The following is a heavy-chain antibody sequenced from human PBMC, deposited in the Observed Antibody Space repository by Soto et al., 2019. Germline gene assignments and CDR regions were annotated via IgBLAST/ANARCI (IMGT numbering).Heavy chain of an antibody. CDR2: ISAYNDNT. V-gene: IGHV1-18*01. CDR1: GYTFTSYG. Sequence: QVQLVQYGTEVKKPGASVKVSCKASGYTFTSYGISWVRQAPGQGLEWMGWISAYNDNTKHAQELKGRVTMTTDTSTSTAYMELRGLRSDDTAVYYCAREYCSSTRCYDPDYWGQGTLVTVSS. CDR3: AREYCSSTRCYDPDY. D-gene: IGHD2-2*01. J-gene: IGHJ4*02.